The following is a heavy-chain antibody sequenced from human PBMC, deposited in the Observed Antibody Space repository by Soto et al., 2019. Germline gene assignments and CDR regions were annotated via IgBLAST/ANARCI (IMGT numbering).Heavy chain of an antibody. CDR1: GGSISSSSYY. Sequence: SSETLSLTCTVSGGSISSSSYYWGWIRQPPGKGLEWIGSIYYSGSTYYNPSLKSRVTISVDTSKNQFSLKLSSVTAADTAVYYRARHSYDFWSGEPIYFDYWGQGTLVTVSS. CDR3: ARHSYDFWSGEPIYFDY. J-gene: IGHJ4*02. D-gene: IGHD3-3*01. V-gene: IGHV4-39*01. CDR2: IYYSGST.